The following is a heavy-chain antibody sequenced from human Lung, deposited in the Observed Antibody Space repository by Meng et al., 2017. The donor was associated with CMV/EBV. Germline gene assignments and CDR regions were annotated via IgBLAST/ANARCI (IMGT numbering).Heavy chain of an antibody. J-gene: IGHJ5*02. CDR3: ARAVSYSSSVGWFDP. D-gene: IGHD6-6*01. Sequence: SGFTFSSYARQWVRQAAGKGLEWVAVISYDGSNKYYAAYVRGGFTISRDNSKNTLYLRMNSLRAEDTTVYYCARAVSYSSSVGWFDPWGQGTLVTVSS. CDR2: ISYDGSNK. V-gene: IGHV3-30-3*01. CDR1: GFTFSSYA.